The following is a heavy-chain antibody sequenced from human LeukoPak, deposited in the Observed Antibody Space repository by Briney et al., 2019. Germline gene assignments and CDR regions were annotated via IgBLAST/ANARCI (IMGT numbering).Heavy chain of an antibody. V-gene: IGHV1-2*02. Sequence: ASVKVSCKASGYTFTGYCMHWVRQAPGQGLEWMGWINPNSGGTNYAQNFQGRVTITRDTSINTAYMQLSRLRSDDTAVYYCATTLIVVVPAASDYWGQGTLVTVSS. CDR2: INPNSGGT. J-gene: IGHJ4*02. D-gene: IGHD2-2*01. CDR3: ATTLIVVVPAASDY. CDR1: GYTFTGYC.